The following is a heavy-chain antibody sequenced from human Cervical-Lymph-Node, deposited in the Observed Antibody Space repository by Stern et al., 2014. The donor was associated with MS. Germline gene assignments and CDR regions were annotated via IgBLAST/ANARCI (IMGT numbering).Heavy chain of an antibody. CDR3: ATTRWDLFTWNWFDP. Sequence: VQLVESGPGLVKPSQTLSLTCTVSGGSISSSGYYWSWIRQPADKGLEWIGRIHDSGSTYYNPSLKRRVTISMDPAKTQFSLKLPSVTAADTAVYYCATTRWDLFTWNWFDPWGQGTLVTVSS. CDR1: GGSISSSGYY. D-gene: IGHD1-26*01. V-gene: IGHV4-61*02. J-gene: IGHJ5*02. CDR2: IHDSGST.